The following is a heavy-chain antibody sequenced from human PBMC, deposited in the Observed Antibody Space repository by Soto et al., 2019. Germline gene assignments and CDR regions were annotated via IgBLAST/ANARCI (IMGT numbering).Heavy chain of an antibody. CDR1: GFTFSSYG. CDR2: ISYGGSNK. Sequence: AGGSLRLSCAASGFTFSSYGMHWVRQAPGKGLEWVAVISYGGSNKYYADSVKGRFTISRDNSKNTLYLQMNSLRAEDTAVYYCAKDGKRFGVYYYYYGMDVWGQVPTVPVS. D-gene: IGHD3-10*01. V-gene: IGHV3-30*18. CDR3: AKDGKRFGVYYYYYGMDV. J-gene: IGHJ6*02.